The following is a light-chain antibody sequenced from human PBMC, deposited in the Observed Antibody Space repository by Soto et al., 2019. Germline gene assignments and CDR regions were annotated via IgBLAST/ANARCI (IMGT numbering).Light chain of an antibody. CDR2: AVS. Sequence: QSARTQPSSVSASPGQSISISCTGTSDDIGAYDYVSWYQQHPGKAPKLILYAVSNRPSGVSTRFSGSKSGNTASLTISGVQADDEADYYCASHRSSDTLEVFGTGTKFTVL. CDR1: SDDIGAYDY. V-gene: IGLV2-14*01. CDR3: ASHRSSDTLEV. J-gene: IGLJ1*01.